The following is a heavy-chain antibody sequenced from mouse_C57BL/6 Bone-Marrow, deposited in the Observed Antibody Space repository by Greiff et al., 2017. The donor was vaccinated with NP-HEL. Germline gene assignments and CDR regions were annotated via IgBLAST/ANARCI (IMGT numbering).Heavy chain of an antibody. Sequence: QVQLKESGAELVKPGASVKMSCKASGYTFTSYWITWVKQRPGQGLEWIGDIYPGSGSTNYNEKFKSKATLTVDTSSSTAYMQLSSLTSEDSAVYYCAREVVATRYAMDYWGQGTSVTVSS. CDR2: IYPGSGST. D-gene: IGHD1-1*01. V-gene: IGHV1-55*01. CDR3: AREVVATRYAMDY. CDR1: GYTFTSYW. J-gene: IGHJ4*01.